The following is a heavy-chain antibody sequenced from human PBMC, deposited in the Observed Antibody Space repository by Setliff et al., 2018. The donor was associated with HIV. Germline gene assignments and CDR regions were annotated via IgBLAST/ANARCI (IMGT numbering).Heavy chain of an antibody. J-gene: IGHJ2*01. CDR3: VGHYYDPLTGYYVWFFDV. D-gene: IGHD3-9*01. Sequence: GGSLRLSCAASGFTNAWMSWVRQSPRKGLERLARIKSKSDGGTTSYAAPVKDRLTISRDDSRNTLYLQMNSMKSDNTATYYCVGHYYDPLTGYYVWFFDVWGRGTLVTVSS. CDR1: GFTNAW. CDR2: IKSKSDGGTT. V-gene: IGHV3-15*05.